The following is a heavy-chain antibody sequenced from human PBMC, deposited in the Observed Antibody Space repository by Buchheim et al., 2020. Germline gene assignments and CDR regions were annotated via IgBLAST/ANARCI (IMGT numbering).Heavy chain of an antibody. CDR2: ISGSGGST. CDR1: GFTFSSYA. V-gene: IGHV3-23*01. Sequence: EVQLLESGGGLVQPGGSLRLSCAASGFTFSSYAMSWVRQAPGKGLEWVSAISGSGGSTYYADSVKGRFTISRDNSTNTLYLQMNSLRAENTAVYYCAKVIAARHYYYYGMDVWGQGTT. CDR3: AKVIAARHYYYYGMDV. D-gene: IGHD6-6*01. J-gene: IGHJ6*02.